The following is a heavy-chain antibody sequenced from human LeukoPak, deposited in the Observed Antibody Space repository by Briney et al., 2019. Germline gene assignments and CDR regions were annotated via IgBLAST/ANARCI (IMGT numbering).Heavy chain of an antibody. D-gene: IGHD5-24*01. CDR3: ARDRSQVEMATMGY. J-gene: IGHJ4*02. CDR1: GFTFSSYS. Sequence: GGSLRLSCAASGFTFSSYSMNWVRQAPGKGLEWVSYISSSSSTIYYADSVKGRFTISRDNSKNTLYLQMSSLRAEDTAVYYCARDRSQVEMATMGYWGQGTLVTVSS. CDR2: ISSSSSTI. V-gene: IGHV3-48*01.